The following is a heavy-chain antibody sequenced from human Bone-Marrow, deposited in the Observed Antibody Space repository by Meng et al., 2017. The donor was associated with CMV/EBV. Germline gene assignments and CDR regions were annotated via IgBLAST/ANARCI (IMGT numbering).Heavy chain of an antibody. J-gene: IGHJ6*02. CDR2: ISSSSSYI. V-gene: IGHV3-21*01. CDR1: GFTFSSHS. CDR3: ARDISPQLVLFVHLRPNYYGMDV. Sequence: GESLKISCAASGFTFSSHSMNWVRQAPGKGLEWVSSISSSSSYIYYADSVKGRFTISRDNAKNSLYLQMNSLRAEDTAVYYCARDISPQLVLFVHLRPNYYGMDVWGQGTTVTVSS. D-gene: IGHD6-13*01.